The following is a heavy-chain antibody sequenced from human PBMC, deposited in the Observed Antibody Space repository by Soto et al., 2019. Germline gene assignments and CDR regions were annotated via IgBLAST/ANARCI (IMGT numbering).Heavy chain of an antibody. J-gene: IGHJ5*02. CDR1: GFSFTGYY. V-gene: IGHV1-2*02. CDR2: INAHSGGA. D-gene: IGHD6-6*01. Sequence: ASVKVSCRASGFSFTGYYIHWLRQAPGQGLEWMGWINAHSGGAEYAQKFQGRVTLTRDTSIATAYLTLTSLTSDDTALYYCAKDLTRQLAYWLDPWGQGTQVTVSS. CDR3: AKDLTRQLAYWLDP.